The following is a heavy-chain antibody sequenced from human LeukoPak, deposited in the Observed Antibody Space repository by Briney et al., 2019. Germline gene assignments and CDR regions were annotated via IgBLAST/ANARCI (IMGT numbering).Heavy chain of an antibody. J-gene: IGHJ4*02. V-gene: IGHV4-34*01. Sequence: PSETLSLTCAVYSGSFSGYYWSWIRQPPGKGLEWIGEINHSGSTNYNPSLKSRVTISVDTSKNQFSLKLSSVTAADTAVYYCASFYSSGFFDYWGQGTLVTVSS. CDR1: SGSFSGYY. CDR2: INHSGST. CDR3: ASFYSSGFFDY. D-gene: IGHD6-19*01.